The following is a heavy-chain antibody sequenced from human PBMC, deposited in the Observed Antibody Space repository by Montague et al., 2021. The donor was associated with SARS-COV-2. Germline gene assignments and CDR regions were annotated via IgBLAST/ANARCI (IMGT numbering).Heavy chain of an antibody. CDR3: ARGRQHINMVVVVVTGGEYYDF. Sequence: SETLFLTCAVYDGSFSDYSWTWIRQPPGKGLEWIGEINHRGSTNXNPSLKSRVTISVDTSKNQFSLKMTSVTAADTAVYYCARGRQHINMVVVVVTGGEYYDFWGQGTLVAVSS. CDR2: INHRGST. V-gene: IGHV4-34*01. CDR1: DGSFSDYS. D-gene: IGHD3-22*01. J-gene: IGHJ4*02.